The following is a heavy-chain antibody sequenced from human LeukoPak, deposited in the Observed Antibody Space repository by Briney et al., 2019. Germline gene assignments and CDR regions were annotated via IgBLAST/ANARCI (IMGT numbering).Heavy chain of an antibody. J-gene: IGHJ4*02. CDR3: AKDPYYYDSSGYYASDYFDY. V-gene: IGHV3-23*01. Sequence: GGSLRLSCAASGFTFSSYTMSWVRQAPGKGLEWVSAISGSGGSTYYADSVKGRFTISRDNSKNTLYLQMNSLRAEDTAVYYCAKDPYYYDSSGYYASDYFDYWGQGTLVTVSS. CDR1: GFTFSSYT. D-gene: IGHD3-22*01. CDR2: ISGSGGST.